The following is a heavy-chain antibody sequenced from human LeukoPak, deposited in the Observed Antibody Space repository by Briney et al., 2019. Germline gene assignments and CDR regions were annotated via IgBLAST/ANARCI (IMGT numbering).Heavy chain of an antibody. CDR3: ARRGLYCSGGSCSIGGYAFDI. D-gene: IGHD2-15*01. J-gene: IGHJ3*02. V-gene: IGHV3-21*04. CDR1: GFTFSSYS. CDR2: ISGDSRYI. Sequence: PGGSLRLSCAASGFTFSSYSMNWVRQAPGKGLEWVSAISGDSRYIYYADSVKGRFTISRDNAKNSLYLQMNSLRAEDTAVYYCARRGLYCSGGSCSIGGYAFDIWGQGTMVTVSS.